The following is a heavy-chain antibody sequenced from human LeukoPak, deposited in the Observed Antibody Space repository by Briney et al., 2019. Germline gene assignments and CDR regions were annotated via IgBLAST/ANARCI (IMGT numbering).Heavy chain of an antibody. J-gene: IGHJ2*01. D-gene: IGHD6-19*01. Sequence: SETLSLTCTDSGGSISSSSYYWGWIRQPPGKGLEWIASIYYSGSTYYNPSLKSRVTISVDTSKNQFSLKLSSVTAADTAVYYCARSGAVAGDELYWYFDLWGRGTLVTVSS. CDR3: ARSGAVAGDELYWYFDL. CDR2: IYYSGST. CDR1: GGSISSSSYY. V-gene: IGHV4-39*07.